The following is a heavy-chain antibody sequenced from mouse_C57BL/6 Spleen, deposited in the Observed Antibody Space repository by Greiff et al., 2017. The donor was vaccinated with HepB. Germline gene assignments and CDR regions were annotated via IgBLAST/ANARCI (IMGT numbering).Heavy chain of an antibody. CDR1: GYTFTDYN. J-gene: IGHJ1*03. CDR2: INPNNGGT. V-gene: IGHV1-18*01. Sequence: EVQLQQSGPELVKPGASVKIPCKASGYTFTDYNMDWVKQSHGKSLEWIGDINPNNGGTIYNQKFKGKATLTVDKSSSTAYMELRSLTSEDTAVYYCARTNYPGWYFDVWGTGTTVTVSS. D-gene: IGHD1-1*02. CDR3: ARTNYPGWYFDV.